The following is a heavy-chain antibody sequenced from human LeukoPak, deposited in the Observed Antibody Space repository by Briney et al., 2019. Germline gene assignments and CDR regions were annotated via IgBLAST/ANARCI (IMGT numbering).Heavy chain of an antibody. D-gene: IGHD5-18*01. CDR2: IYYSGST. CDR1: GGSISTSNYY. Sequence: SETLSLTCSVSGGSISTSNYYWGWIRQPPGKGLEWIGSIYYSGSTYYNPSLKSRVTISVDTSKNQFSLKLSSVTAADTAVYYCARVSYTAMATDYWGQGTLVTVSS. V-gene: IGHV4-39*07. CDR3: ARVSYTAMATDY. J-gene: IGHJ4*02.